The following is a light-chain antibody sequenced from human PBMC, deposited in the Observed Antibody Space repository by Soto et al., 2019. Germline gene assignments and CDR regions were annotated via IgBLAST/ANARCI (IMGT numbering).Light chain of an antibody. Sequence: IVMTQSPATLSLSQGERATLSCRACQNIHTNLAWYQQKPGQAPRLLFYGASTGATGLPARFSGSGSGTEFTLTINSLQADDFATYYCQHYNSYSEAFGQGTKVDI. CDR1: QNIHTN. CDR3: QHYNSYSEA. V-gene: IGKV3-15*01. CDR2: GAS. J-gene: IGKJ1*01.